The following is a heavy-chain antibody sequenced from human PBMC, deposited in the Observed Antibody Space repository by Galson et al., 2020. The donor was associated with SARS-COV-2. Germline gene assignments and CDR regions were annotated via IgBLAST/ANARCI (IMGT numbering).Heavy chain of an antibody. CDR3: AKDLFIDVTSPFDD. D-gene: IGHD2-15*01. V-gene: IGHV3-30*18. J-gene: IGHJ4*02. Sequence: GGSLRLSCAASGSTFSSSGMHWVRQAPGKGLEWVAVISHDGSRKYYADSVKGLFTISRDNSKNTLYLQMDSLRGEDTAMYHCAKDLFIDVTSPFDDWGQGTLVTVSS. CDR1: GSTFSSSG. CDR2: ISHDGSRK.